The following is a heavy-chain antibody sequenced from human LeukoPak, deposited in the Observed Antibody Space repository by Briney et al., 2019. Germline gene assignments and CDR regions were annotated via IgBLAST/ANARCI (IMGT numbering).Heavy chain of an antibody. Sequence: PSETLSLTCAVYGGSFSGYYWGWIRQPPGKGLEWIGEINHSGSTNYNPSLKSRVTISVDTSKNQFSLKLSSVTAADTAVYYCARSGAAGYDYWGQGTLVTVSS. J-gene: IGHJ4*02. CDR2: INHSGST. D-gene: IGHD6-13*01. CDR1: GGSFSGYY. CDR3: ARSGAAGYDY. V-gene: IGHV4-34*01.